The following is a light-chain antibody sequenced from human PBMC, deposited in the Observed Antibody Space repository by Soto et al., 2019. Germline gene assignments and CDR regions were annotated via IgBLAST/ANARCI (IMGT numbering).Light chain of an antibody. CDR2: EIN. CDR1: SSDVGAYDY. CDR3: SSFAGSNNFPYV. J-gene: IGLJ1*01. Sequence: QSVLTQPHSASGSPGQSVTISCTGTSSDVGAYDYVSWYQQHPGKAPKLMIYEINKRPSGVPDRFSGSKSGNTASLTVYGLQAEDEADYYCSSFAGSNNFPYVFGTGTKVTVL. V-gene: IGLV2-8*01.